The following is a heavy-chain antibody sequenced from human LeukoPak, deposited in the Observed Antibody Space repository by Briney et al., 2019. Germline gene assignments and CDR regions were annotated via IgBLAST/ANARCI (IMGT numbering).Heavy chain of an antibody. J-gene: IGHJ4*02. Sequence: GASVKVSCKASGYTFTSYGISWVRQAPGQGLEWMGWISAYNGNTNYAQKLQGRVTITTDTSTSTAYMELRSLRSDDTAVYYCARDSPQYYYDSSGYYSFDYWGQGTLVTVSS. D-gene: IGHD3-22*01. CDR2: ISAYNGNT. V-gene: IGHV1-18*01. CDR3: ARDSPQYYYDSSGYYSFDY. CDR1: GYTFTSYG.